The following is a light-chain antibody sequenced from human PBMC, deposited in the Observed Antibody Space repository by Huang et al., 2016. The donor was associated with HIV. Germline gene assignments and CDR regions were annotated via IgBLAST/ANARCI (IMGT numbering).Light chain of an antibody. Sequence: DIQMTQSPSSLSASVGDRVTITCQASHDSSNYLNWYQQKPGKAHKHLIYDASNLETGVPSRFSRSRSGTHFTFTINNRQPEDIATYYCQQYDNLHTFGQGNKLEIK. V-gene: IGKV1-33*01. CDR3: QQYDNLHT. CDR2: DAS. J-gene: IGKJ2*01. CDR1: HDSSNY.